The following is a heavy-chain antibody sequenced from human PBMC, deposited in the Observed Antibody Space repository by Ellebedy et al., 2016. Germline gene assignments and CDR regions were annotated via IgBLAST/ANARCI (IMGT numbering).Heavy chain of an antibody. D-gene: IGHD2-2*01. CDR2: ISSSSSYI. CDR1: GFTFSSYS. V-gene: IGHV3-21*01. J-gene: IGHJ6*03. CDR3: ARVRVVPGYYMDV. Sequence: GESLKISXAASGFTFSSYSMNWVRQAPGKGLEWVSSISSSSSYIYYADSVKGRFTISRDNAKNSLYLQMNSLRAEDTAVYYCARVRVVPGYYMDVWGKGTTVTVSS.